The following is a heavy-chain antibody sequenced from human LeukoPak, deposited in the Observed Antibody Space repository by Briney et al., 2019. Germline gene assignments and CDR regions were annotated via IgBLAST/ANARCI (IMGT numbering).Heavy chain of an antibody. CDR1: GYTFTSYY. V-gene: IGHV1-46*01. Sequence: ASVKVXFKASGYTFTSYYMHWVRQAPGQGLEWMGIINPSGGSTSYAQKFQGRVTMTRDMSTSTAYMELRRLRSDDTAVYYCAREVGYYHSSFDYWGQGTLVTVSS. CDR2: INPSGGST. J-gene: IGHJ4*02. D-gene: IGHD3-22*01. CDR3: AREVGYYHSSFDY.